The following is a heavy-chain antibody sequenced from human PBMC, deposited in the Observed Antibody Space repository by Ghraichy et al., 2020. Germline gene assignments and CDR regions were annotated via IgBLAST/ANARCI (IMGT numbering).Heavy chain of an antibody. CDR3: AKDLGPLRYFDWLRFDY. CDR1: GFTFSSYA. J-gene: IGHJ4*02. CDR2: ISGSGGST. V-gene: IGHV3-23*01. D-gene: IGHD3-9*01. Sequence: GTLNISCAASGFTFSSYAMSWVRQAPGKGLEWVSAISGSGGSTYYADSVKGRFTISRDNSKNTLYLQMNSLRAEDTAVYYCAKDLGPLRYFDWLRFDYWGQGTLVTVSS.